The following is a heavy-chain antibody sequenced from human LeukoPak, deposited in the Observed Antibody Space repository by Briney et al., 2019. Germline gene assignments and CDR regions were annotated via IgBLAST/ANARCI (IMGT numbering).Heavy chain of an antibody. Sequence: PSETLSLTCTVSGGSISSSSYYWGWIRQPPGKGLEWIGSIYYSGSTYYNPSLKSRVTISVDTSKNQFSLKLSSVTAADTAVYYCARGPNYYDSSGDAFDIWGQGTMVTVSS. J-gene: IGHJ3*02. CDR2: IYYSGST. V-gene: IGHV4-39*07. CDR3: ARGPNYYDSSGDAFDI. CDR1: GGSISSSSYY. D-gene: IGHD3-22*01.